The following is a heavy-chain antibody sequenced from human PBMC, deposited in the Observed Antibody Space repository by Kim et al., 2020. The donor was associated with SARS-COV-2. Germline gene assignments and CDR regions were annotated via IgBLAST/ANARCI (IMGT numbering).Heavy chain of an antibody. CDR1: GFTFGDYA. D-gene: IGHD1-26*01. V-gene: IGHV3-49*03. CDR2: IRSKAYGGTT. CDR3: TRGLAGWELPRLAFDI. Sequence: GGSLRLSCTASGFTFGDYAMSWFRQAPGKGLEWVGFIRSKAYGGTTEYAASVKGRFTISRDDSKSIAYLQMNSLKTEDTAVYYCTRGLAGWELPRLAFDIWGQGTMVTVSS. J-gene: IGHJ3*02.